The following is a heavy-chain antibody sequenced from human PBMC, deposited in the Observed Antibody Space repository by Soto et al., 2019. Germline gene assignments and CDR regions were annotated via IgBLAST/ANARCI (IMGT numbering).Heavy chain of an antibody. CDR2: IDPSGGST. J-gene: IGHJ6*02. D-gene: IGHD2-2*01. V-gene: IGHV1-46*03. Sequence: VASVKVSCKASGYTFTSYYIHWVRQAPGQGLEWMGIIDPSGGSTSYAQKFQGRVTMTRDTSTSTVYMELSSLRSEDTAVYYCARDSVVVPAAMGYYYYGMDVWGQGTTVTVSS. CDR3: ARDSVVVPAAMGYYYYGMDV. CDR1: GYTFTSYY.